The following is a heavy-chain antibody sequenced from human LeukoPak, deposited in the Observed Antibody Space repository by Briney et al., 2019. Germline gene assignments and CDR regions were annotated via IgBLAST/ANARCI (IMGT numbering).Heavy chain of an antibody. D-gene: IGHD2-21*02. CDR1: GFTFSSYW. Sequence: GGSLRLSCAASGFTFSSYWMSWVRQAPGKGLEWVAIIKQDGSEKYYVDSVKGRFTISRDNAKNSLYLQMNSLRAEDTAVYYCVRPPLVTAIAAFDIWGQGTMATVSS. CDR2: IKQDGSEK. CDR3: VRPPLVTAIAAFDI. J-gene: IGHJ3*02. V-gene: IGHV3-7*01.